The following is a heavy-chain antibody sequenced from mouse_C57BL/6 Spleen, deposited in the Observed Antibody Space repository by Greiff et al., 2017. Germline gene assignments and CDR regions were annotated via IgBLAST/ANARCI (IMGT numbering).Heavy chain of an antibody. J-gene: IGHJ4*01. Sequence: EVMLVESGGGLVQPGGSLKLSCAASGFTFSDYYMSWVRQTPEKRLEWVAYISNGGGSTYYPDPVKGRFTISRDNAKHTLYLQMSRLKSDDTAMYYCARQNYYDYDRAMDYWGQGTSVTVAA. D-gene: IGHD2-4*01. CDR1: GFTFSDYY. V-gene: IGHV5-12*01. CDR3: ARQNYYDYDRAMDY. CDR2: ISNGGGST.